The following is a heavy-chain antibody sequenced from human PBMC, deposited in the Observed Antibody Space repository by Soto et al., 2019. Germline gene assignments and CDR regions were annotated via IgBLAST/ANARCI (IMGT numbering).Heavy chain of an antibody. J-gene: IGHJ2*01. CDR1: GGSITHHY. Sequence: QVQLQESGPRLVTPSETLTLTCSLSGGSITHHYWGWIRQPPGKGLEFIGRIYPSGRAHYNPSLQSRGTMSVDTSTNQFSLKVNSVTAADTAIYYCARDYDVNTAVDYWYFDLWGRGTLVTVSS. V-gene: IGHV4-4*07. D-gene: IGHD5-18*01. CDR2: IYPSGRA. CDR3: ARDYDVNTAVDYWYFDL.